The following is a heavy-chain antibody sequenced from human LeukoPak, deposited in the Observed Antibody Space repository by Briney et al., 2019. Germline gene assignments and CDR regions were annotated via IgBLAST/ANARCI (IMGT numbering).Heavy chain of an antibody. V-gene: IGHV4-59*01. CDR1: GGSISSYY. Sequence: KPSETLSLTCTVYGGSISSYYWSWIRQPPGKGLEWIGYIFYSGSTNYNPSLKSRVTISVDTSKNQFSLKLSSVTAADTAVYYCARGGDILTGLYYFDYWGQGTLVTVSS. CDR3: ARGGDILTGLYYFDY. J-gene: IGHJ4*02. CDR2: IFYSGST. D-gene: IGHD3-9*01.